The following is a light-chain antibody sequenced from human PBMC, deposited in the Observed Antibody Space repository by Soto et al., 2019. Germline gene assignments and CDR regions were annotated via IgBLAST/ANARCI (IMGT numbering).Light chain of an antibody. CDR1: SSNIGGST. CDR2: SNN. J-gene: IGLJ2*01. Sequence: QSLLTQPPSASETPGQRVTISCSGSSSNIGGSTVTWYQQLPGTAPKLLIYSNNQRPSGVPDRFSGSKSGTSASLAISGLQSEDEADYYCATWDDSLNGVVFGGGTKLTVL. CDR3: ATWDDSLNGVV. V-gene: IGLV1-44*01.